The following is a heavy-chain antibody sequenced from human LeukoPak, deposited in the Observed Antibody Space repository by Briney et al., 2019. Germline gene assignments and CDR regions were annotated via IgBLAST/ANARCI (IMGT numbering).Heavy chain of an antibody. V-gene: IGHV4-59*12. D-gene: IGHD1-1*01. J-gene: IGHJ6*03. CDR1: GGSFSGYY. CDR2: IYYSGST. Sequence: PSETLSLTCAVYGGSFSGYYWNWIRQPPGKGLEWIGYIYYSGSTNYNPSLKSRVTISGDTSKNQFSLKLSSVTAADTAVYYCARDGGAYNWNDVSYYYYYYMDVWGKGTTVTVSS. CDR3: ARDGGAYNWNDVSYYYYYYMDV.